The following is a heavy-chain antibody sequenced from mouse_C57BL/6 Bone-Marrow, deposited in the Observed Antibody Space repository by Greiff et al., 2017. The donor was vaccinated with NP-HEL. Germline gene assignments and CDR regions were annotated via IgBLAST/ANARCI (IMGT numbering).Heavy chain of an antibody. CDR3: ALQTNIDSQGFAY. CDR1: GFSLTSYA. V-gene: IGHV2-9-1*01. J-gene: IGHJ3*01. CDR2: IWTGGGT. Sequence: VMLVESGPGLVAPSQSLSITCTVSGFSLTSYAISWVRQPPGKGLEWLGVIWTGGGTNYNSALKSRLSISKDNSKSQVFLKMNSLQTDDTARYYCALQTNIDSQGFAYWGQGTLVTVSA. D-gene: IGHD3-2*01.